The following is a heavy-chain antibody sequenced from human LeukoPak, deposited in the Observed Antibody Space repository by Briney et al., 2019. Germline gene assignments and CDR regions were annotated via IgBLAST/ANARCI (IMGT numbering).Heavy chain of an antibody. D-gene: IGHD3-16*01. Sequence: SETLSLTCTVSGDSISSSTYSTTYYWGWIRQPPGKGLEWIGSITYSGTTHYNASLKSRVTISVDTSKNQFSLRLSSVTAADTAVCFCATGRGKTIIDYWGQGTLVTVSS. CDR2: ITYSGTT. V-gene: IGHV4-39*01. J-gene: IGHJ4*02. CDR3: ATGRGKTIIDY. CDR1: GDSISSSTYSTTYY.